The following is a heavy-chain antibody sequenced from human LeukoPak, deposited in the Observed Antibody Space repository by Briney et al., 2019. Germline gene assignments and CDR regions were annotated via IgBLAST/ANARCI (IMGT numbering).Heavy chain of an antibody. D-gene: IGHD3-16*01. CDR2: INHSGST. V-gene: IGHV4-34*01. CDR1: GGSFSGYY. CDR3: AREGSSGRVAEAFDY. Sequence: SETLSLTCAVYGGSFSGYYWSWIRQPPGKGLEWIGEINHSGSTNDNPSLKSRVTISVDTSKNQFSLQLSSVTAADTAVYYCAREGSSGRVAEAFDYWGQGTLVTVSS. J-gene: IGHJ4*02.